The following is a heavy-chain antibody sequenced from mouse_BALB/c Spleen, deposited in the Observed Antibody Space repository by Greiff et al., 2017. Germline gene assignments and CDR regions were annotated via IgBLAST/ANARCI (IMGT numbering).Heavy chain of an antibody. Sequence: EVKLVESGGGLVKPGGSLKLSCAASGFTFSSYAMSWVRQTPEKRLEWVASISSGGSTYYPDSVKGRFTISRDNARNILYLQMSSLRSEDTAMYYCARGRTAVAPFAYWGQGTLVTVSA. D-gene: IGHD1-1*01. J-gene: IGHJ3*01. CDR2: ISSGGST. CDR3: ARGRTAVAPFAY. CDR1: GFTFSSYA. V-gene: IGHV5-6-5*01.